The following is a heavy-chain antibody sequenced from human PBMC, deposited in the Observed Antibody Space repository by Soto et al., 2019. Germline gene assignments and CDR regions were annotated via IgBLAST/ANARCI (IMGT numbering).Heavy chain of an antibody. CDR1: GYTFTSYD. D-gene: IGHD5-18*01. J-gene: IGHJ4*02. CDR3: AAGVDTAMARL. Sequence: ASVKVSCKASGYTFTSYDINWVRQATGQRLEWMGWMNPNNGNTKYAQKFQERVTITRNTSTSTAYMELSSLRSEDTAVYYCAAGVDTAMARLWGQGTLVTVSS. CDR2: MNPNNGNT. V-gene: IGHV1-8*01.